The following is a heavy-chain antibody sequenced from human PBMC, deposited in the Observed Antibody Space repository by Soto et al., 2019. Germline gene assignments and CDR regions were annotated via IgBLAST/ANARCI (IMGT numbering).Heavy chain of an antibody. J-gene: IGHJ1*01. V-gene: IGHV2-5*02. CDR1: GFSFNTRGVG. D-gene: IGHD2-8*02. CDR3: APLAPGPLSVAY. CDR2: TYWDADR. Sequence: QITLKESGPTLVKPTQTLALNCTFSGFSFNTRGVGVAWIRQPPGKALEWLAVTYWDADRRYRPSLTDRLTITTDISTNQVLLTMTNMDPVDTGTYYCAPLAPGPLSVAYWGQGALVTVSS.